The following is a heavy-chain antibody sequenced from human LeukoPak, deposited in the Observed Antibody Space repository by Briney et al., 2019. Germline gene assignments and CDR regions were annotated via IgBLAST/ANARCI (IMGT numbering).Heavy chain of an antibody. J-gene: IGHJ4*02. CDR2: ISAYNGNT. D-gene: IGHD5-24*01. CDR3: AREPKGQPITKFDH. Sequence: GASVKVSCKASGYTFTSYGISWVRQAPGQGLEWMGWISAYNGNTNYAQKLQGRITMTTDTSTSTAYMELRSLRSDDTAVYYCAREPKGQPITKFDHWGQGTRVIVSS. V-gene: IGHV1-18*01. CDR1: GYTFTSYG.